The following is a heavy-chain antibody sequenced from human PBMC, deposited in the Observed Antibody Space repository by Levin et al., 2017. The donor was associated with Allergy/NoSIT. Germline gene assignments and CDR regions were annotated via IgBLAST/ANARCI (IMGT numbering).Heavy chain of an antibody. J-gene: IGHJ4*02. Sequence: GGSLRLSCTASGFTFRDYGMSWFRQAPGKGLKWVGFIRSKAFGGTTEYAASVKGRFTISRDDSKSIAYLQMNSLKTEDTAVYYCTRDTSYSSGWSPNYYFDYWGQGSLVTVSS. D-gene: IGHD6-19*01. V-gene: IGHV3-49*03. CDR1: GFTFRDYG. CDR2: IRSKAFGGTT. CDR3: TRDTSYSSGWSPNYYFDY.